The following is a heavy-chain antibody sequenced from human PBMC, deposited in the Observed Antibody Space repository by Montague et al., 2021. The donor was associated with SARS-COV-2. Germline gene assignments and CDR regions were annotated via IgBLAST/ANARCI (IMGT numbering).Heavy chain of an antibody. V-gene: IGHV4-34*01. CDR2: INHRGST. Sequence: SETLSLTCAVYDGSFSDYSWTWVRQPPGKGLEWIGEINHRGSTNYNPSLKSRVTISVDTSKNQFSLKMTSVTAADTAVYYCARGRQHINMVVVVVTGGEYYFDFWGQGTLFAGSS. CDR3: ARGRQHINMVVVVVTGGEYYFDF. J-gene: IGHJ4*02. CDR1: DGSFSDYS. D-gene: IGHD3-22*01.